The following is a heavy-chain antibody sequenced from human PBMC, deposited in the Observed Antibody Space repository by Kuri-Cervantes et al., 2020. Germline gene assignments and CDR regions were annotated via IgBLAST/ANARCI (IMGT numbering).Heavy chain of an antibody. CDR3: AKDNYYGSGSDAFDI. CDR2: ISWDSGSI. J-gene: IGHJ3*02. CDR1: GFTFDDYA. Sequence: GGSLRLSCAASGFTFDDYAMHWVRQAPGKGLEWVSGISWDSGSIGYADSVKGRFTISRDNSKNTLYLQMNSLRAEDTAVYYCAKDNYYGSGSDAFDIWGQGTMVTVSS. D-gene: IGHD3-10*01. V-gene: IGHV3-9*01.